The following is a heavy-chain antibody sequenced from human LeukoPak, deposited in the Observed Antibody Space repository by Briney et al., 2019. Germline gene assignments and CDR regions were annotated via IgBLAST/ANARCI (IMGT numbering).Heavy chain of an antibody. V-gene: IGHV3-7*01. Sequence: GGSLRLSCAASGFTFSSYWMNWVRQAPGKGLEWVASIKEDGSEKYYVDSVKGRFTVSRDNAKNSLYLHMNSLRAEDTAVYYCARGPYSTGFGPFAYWGQGTLVTVSS. CDR3: ARGPYSTGFGPFAY. CDR1: GFTFSSYW. J-gene: IGHJ4*02. CDR2: IKEDGSEK. D-gene: IGHD1-26*01.